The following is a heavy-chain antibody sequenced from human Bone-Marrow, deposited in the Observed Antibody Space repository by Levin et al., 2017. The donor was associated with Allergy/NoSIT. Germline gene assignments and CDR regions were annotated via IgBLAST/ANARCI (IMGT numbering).Heavy chain of an antibody. CDR2: IYGGGIT. V-gene: IGHV3-53*01. CDR1: DIIVTTNY. J-gene: IGHJ6*02. Sequence: GGSLRLSCAASDIIVTTNYMSWVRQAPGKGLEWVALIYGGGITYYADSVKGRVTISRDSAKNMVYLQMSGLRAEDTAVYYCVRDREGRISGTTDGMDVWGQGTTVIVSS. CDR3: VRDREGRISGTTDGMDV. D-gene: IGHD1-20*01.